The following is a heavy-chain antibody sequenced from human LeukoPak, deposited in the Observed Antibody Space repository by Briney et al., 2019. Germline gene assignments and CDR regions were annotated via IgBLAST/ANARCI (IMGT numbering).Heavy chain of an antibody. CDR2: IYYSGST. CDR3: ARFIIQLWFLGY. J-gene: IGHJ4*02. CDR1: GGSISSGDYY. D-gene: IGHD5-18*01. V-gene: IGHV4-30-4*08. Sequence: SQTLSLTCTVSGGSISSGDYYWSWIRQPPGKGLEWIGYIYYSGSTYYNPSLKSRVTISVDTSKNQFSLKLSSVTAADTAVYYCARFIIQLWFLGYWGQGTLVTVSS.